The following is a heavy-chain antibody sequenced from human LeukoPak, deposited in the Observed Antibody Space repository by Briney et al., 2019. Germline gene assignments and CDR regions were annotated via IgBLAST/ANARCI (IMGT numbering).Heavy chain of an antibody. CDR3: AKLGHTSGYYARHSDY. CDR1: GFTFNNYG. CDR2: ISRDCGDT. D-gene: IGHD3-22*01. V-gene: IGHV3-23*01. Sequence: GGSLRLSCAASGFTFNNYGMSWVRQAPGRGLEWVSAISRDCGDTFYADSVKGRFTISRDNSKNTVYLQMNSLRAEDTALYYCAKLGHTSGYYARHSDYWGQGTLVTVSS. J-gene: IGHJ4*02.